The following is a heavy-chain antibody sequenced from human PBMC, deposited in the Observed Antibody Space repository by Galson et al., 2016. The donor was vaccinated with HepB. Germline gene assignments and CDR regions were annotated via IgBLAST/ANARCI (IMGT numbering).Heavy chain of an antibody. CDR3: ARGDNPDYGDYASAYYYMDV. D-gene: IGHD4-17*01. CDR2: INHSGST. V-gene: IGHV4-34*01. J-gene: IGHJ6*03. Sequence: LSLTCAVYGGSFSGYYWSWIRQPPGKGLEWIGEINHSGSTNYNPSLKSRVTISVDTSKNEFSLKLSSVTAADTAVYYCARGDNPDYGDYASAYYYMDVWGKGTTVTVSS. CDR1: GGSFSGYY.